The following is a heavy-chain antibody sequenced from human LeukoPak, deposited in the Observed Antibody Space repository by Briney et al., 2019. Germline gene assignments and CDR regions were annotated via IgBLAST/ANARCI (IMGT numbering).Heavy chain of an antibody. J-gene: IGHJ6*03. V-gene: IGHV1-69*05. Sequence: SVKVSCKASGGTFSSYAISWVRQAPGQGLEWMGGIISIFGTANYAQKFQGRVTITTDESTSTAYMELSSLRSEDTAVYYCARGIPNRGPNNVVVPAAKNHYYMDVCGKGTTVTVS. D-gene: IGHD2-2*01. CDR2: IISIFGTA. CDR3: ARGIPNRGPNNVVVPAAKNHYYMDV. CDR1: GGTFSSYA.